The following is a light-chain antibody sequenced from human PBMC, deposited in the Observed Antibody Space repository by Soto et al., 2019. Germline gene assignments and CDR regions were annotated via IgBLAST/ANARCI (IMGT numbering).Light chain of an antibody. CDR2: EAT. CDR3: CSFAGSNSWV. J-gene: IGLJ3*02. V-gene: IGLV2-8*01. Sequence: QSALTQPPSASGSPGQSVTISCTGTSSDVSGYDYVSWYQQYPGKTPKLMIYEATRRPSGISNRFSGSKSGNTASLTISGLQAEDEADYYCCSFAGSNSWVFGGGTKLTVL. CDR1: SSDVSGYDY.